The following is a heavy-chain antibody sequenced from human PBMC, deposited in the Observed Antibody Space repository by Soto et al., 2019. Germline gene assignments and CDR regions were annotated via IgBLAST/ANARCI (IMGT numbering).Heavy chain of an antibody. D-gene: IGHD6-13*01. CDR3: ARQFKGIAMRDY. CDR2: INHSGST. CDR1: GGSFSGYY. J-gene: IGHJ4*02. Sequence: QVQLQQWGAGLLKPSETLSLTCGVYGGSFSGYYWSWIRQPPGKGLEWIGEINHSGSTNYNNPSLKSRVTISVDTSKNQFSLKLSSVTAADTAVYYCARQFKGIAMRDYWGQGTLVTVYS. V-gene: IGHV4-34*01.